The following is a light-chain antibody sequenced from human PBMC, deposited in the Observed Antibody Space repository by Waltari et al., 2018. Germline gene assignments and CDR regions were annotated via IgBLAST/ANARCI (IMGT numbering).Light chain of an antibody. CDR2: AAS. Sequence: EIVLTQSPGTLSSAPGERATISCRASQSVSRTLAWYQQKPGQVPSLLIYAASTRATGIPDRFSGSGSETDFSLTISRLEPEDFAVYYCQHYVRLPATFGQGTKVEIK. J-gene: IGKJ1*01. CDR3: QHYVRLPAT. CDR1: QSVSRT. V-gene: IGKV3-20*01.